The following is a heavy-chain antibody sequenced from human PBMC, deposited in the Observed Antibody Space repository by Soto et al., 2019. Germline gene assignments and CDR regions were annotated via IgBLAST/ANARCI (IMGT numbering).Heavy chain of an antibody. J-gene: IGHJ6*02. Sequence: QVQLQESGPGLVKPSQTLSLTCTVSGDSIKRDDYYWSWIPQPPGKGLEWIGYILNSGTTYNNPCLKSRLIISLDTSKNQFSIKLTSVTAADTAVYYCARDGGPLYYGIYFWGQGTTVTGSS. D-gene: IGHD3-10*01. CDR2: ILNSGTT. V-gene: IGHV4-30-4*01. CDR3: ARDGGPLYYGIYF. CDR1: GDSIKRDDYY.